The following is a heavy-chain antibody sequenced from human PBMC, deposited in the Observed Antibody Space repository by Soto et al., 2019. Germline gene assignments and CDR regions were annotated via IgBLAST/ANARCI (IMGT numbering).Heavy chain of an antibody. CDR3: ARERSAAGTGWFDP. Sequence: QVQLVQSGAEVKKPGASVKVSCKASGYTFTSYDINWVRQATGQGLEWMGWMNPNSGNSGYAQKFQGRVTMTRNTSISTAYMELSSLRSEDTAVYYCARERSAAGTGWFDPWGQGTLVTVSS. CDR2: MNPNSGNS. J-gene: IGHJ5*02. V-gene: IGHV1-8*01. D-gene: IGHD6-13*01. CDR1: GYTFTSYD.